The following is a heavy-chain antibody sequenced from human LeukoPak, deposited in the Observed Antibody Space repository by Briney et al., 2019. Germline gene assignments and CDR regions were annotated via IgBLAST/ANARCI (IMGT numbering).Heavy chain of an antibody. V-gene: IGHV1-18*01. D-gene: IGHD5-12*01. CDR3: ARDFFSGYDRSGWFDP. CDR2: ISAYNGNT. J-gene: IGHJ5*02. CDR1: GYTFTSYG. Sequence: AASVKVSFKASGYTFTSYGISWVRQAPGQGLEWMGWISAYNGNTNYAQKLQGRVTMTTDTSTSTAYMELRSLRSDDTAVYYCARDFFSGYDRSGWFDPWGQGTLVTVSS.